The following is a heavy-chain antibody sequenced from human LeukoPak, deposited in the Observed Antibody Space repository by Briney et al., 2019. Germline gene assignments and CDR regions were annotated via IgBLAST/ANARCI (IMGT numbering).Heavy chain of an antibody. V-gene: IGHV4-59*12. Sequence: SETLSLTCTVSGGSISSYYWSWIRQPPGKGLEWIGYIYYSGSTNYNPSLKSRVTISVDTSKNQFSLKLSSVTAADTAVYYCAVAVVVTATIDYWGQGTLVTVSS. J-gene: IGHJ4*02. CDR2: IYYSGST. CDR3: AVAVVVTATIDY. D-gene: IGHD2-21*02. CDR1: GGSISSYY.